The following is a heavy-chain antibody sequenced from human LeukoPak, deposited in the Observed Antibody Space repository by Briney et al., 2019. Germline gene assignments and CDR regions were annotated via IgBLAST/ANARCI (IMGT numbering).Heavy chain of an antibody. Sequence: SETLSLTCTVSGGSISSSSYYWGWVRQPPGKGLEWIGSIYYSGSTYYNPSLKSRVTISVDTSKNQFSLKLSSVTAADTAVYYCVCGAHYDILTGYSNLFDYWGQGTLVTVSS. CDR2: IYYSGST. J-gene: IGHJ4*02. CDR1: GGSISSSSYY. D-gene: IGHD3-9*01. CDR3: VCGAHYDILTGYSNLFDY. V-gene: IGHV4-39*07.